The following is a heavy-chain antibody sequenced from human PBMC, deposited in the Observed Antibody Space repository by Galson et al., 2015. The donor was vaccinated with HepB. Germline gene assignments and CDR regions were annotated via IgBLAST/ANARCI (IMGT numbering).Heavy chain of an antibody. D-gene: IGHD4-17*01. V-gene: IGHV3-30*18. CDR1: GFTFSSYG. CDR3: AKDIGDYEIQIYYGMDV. Sequence: SLRLSCAASGFTFSSYGMHWVRQAPGKGLEWVAVISYDGSNKYYADSVKGRFTISRDNSKNTLYLQMNSLRAEDTAVYYCAKDIGDYEIQIYYGMDVWGQGTTVTVSS. J-gene: IGHJ6*02. CDR2: ISYDGSNK.